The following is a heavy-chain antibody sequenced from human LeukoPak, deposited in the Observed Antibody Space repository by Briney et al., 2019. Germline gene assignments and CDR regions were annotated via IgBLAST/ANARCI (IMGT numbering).Heavy chain of an antibody. D-gene: IGHD3-22*01. CDR1: GYTFTGYY. CDR3: ARERTMIPYYMDV. CDR2: INPNSGGT. J-gene: IGHJ6*03. Sequence: ASVKVSCKASGYTFTGYYMHWVRQAPGQGLEWMGWINPNSGGTNYAQKFQGRVTMTRDTSISTAYMELSRLRSDDTAVYYCARERTMIPYYMDVWGKGTTVTVSS. V-gene: IGHV1-2*02.